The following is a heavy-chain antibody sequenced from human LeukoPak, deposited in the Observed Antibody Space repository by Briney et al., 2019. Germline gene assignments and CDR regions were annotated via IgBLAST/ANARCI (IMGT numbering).Heavy chain of an antibody. V-gene: IGHV3-7*01. D-gene: IGHD3-22*01. CDR1: GFTFSSYW. J-gene: IGHJ4*02. CDR2: IKQDGSEK. Sequence: GGSLRLSCAASGFTFSSYWMSWVRQAPGKGLEWVANIKQDGSEKYYVDSVKGRFTISRDNAKNSLYLQMNSLRAEDTAVYYCARAYYYDRSGYDYWGQGTLVPVSS. CDR3: ARAYYYDRSGYDY.